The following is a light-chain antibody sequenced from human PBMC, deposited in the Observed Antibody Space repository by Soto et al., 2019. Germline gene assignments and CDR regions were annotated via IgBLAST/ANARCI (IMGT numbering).Light chain of an antibody. V-gene: IGLV2-8*01. CDR2: EVS. CDR3: SSYAGSNNVV. Sequence: QSALTQPPSVSGSPGQSVTISCTGTGSDFGRYNRVSWYQHTPGTAPKLLIYEVSKRPSGVPDRFSGSKSGNTASLTVSGLQAEDEADYYCSSYAGSNNVVFGGGTKLTVL. CDR1: GSDFGRYNR. J-gene: IGLJ2*01.